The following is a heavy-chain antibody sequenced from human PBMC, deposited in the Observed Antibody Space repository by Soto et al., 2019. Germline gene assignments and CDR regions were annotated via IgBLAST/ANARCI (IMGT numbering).Heavy chain of an antibody. Sequence: PGGSLRLSCVASGPTFSNYAMNWVRQAPGEGLEWVSGFSVGGRRTYYADSMKGRFAVSRDMSKNTVYLQMDGLRAEDTAVYYCAAHTFWRGGSCYPPDYYFGCWGRGTLVTVSS. CDR2: FSVGGRRT. V-gene: IGHV3-23*01. J-gene: IGHJ4*02. D-gene: IGHD2-15*01. CDR1: GPTFSNYA. CDR3: AAHTFWRGGSCYPPDYYFGC.